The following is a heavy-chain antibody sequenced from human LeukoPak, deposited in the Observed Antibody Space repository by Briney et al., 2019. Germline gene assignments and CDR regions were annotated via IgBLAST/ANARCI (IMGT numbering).Heavy chain of an antibody. CDR3: ARALTSAVAGPNWFDP. Sequence: GGSLRLSCAASGFTLSSYSMNWVRQAPGKGLEWVSSISSSSSYIYYADSVKGRFTISRDNARNSLYLQMNSLRAEDTAVYYCARALTSAVAGPNWFDPWGQGTLVTVSS. CDR1: GFTLSSYS. V-gene: IGHV3-21*01. CDR2: ISSSSSYI. J-gene: IGHJ5*02. D-gene: IGHD6-19*01.